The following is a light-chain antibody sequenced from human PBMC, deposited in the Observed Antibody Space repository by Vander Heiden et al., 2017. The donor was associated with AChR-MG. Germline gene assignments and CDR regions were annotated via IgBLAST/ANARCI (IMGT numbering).Light chain of an antibody. CDR2: RND. J-gene: IGLJ1*01. V-gene: IGLV1-47*01. Sequence: QSVLTQPPSVSGTPGQRVTIPCSGSSSNIGSNNVYWYPPLPGTAPKVLIYRNDQRPSGVPDRISGSKSGTSVSLAISGLRSEDEADYYCVAWDDSLTGYVFGTGTKVTVL. CDR1: SSNIGSNN. CDR3: VAWDDSLTGYV.